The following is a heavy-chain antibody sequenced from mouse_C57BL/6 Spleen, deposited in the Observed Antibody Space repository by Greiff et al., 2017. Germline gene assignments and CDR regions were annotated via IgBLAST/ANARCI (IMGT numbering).Heavy chain of an antibody. D-gene: IGHD4-1*01. J-gene: IGHJ4*01. CDR2: IDPSDSSP. Sequence: VQLQQPGAELVMPGASVKLSCKASGYTFTSYWMHWVKQRPGQGLEWIGEIDPSDSSPIYNQKFQGKSTLPVDKSSSTAYMQLSSLTCEDSAVYCWAMGPPPYYWGQGASVTGSS. V-gene: IGHV1-69*01. CDR3: AMGPPPYY. CDR1: GYTFTSYW.